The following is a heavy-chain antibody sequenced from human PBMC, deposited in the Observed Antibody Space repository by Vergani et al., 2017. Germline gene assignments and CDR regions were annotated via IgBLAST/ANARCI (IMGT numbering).Heavy chain of an antibody. CDR3: ARMGGYDEGDAFRIGYFDS. V-gene: IGHV4-31*03. J-gene: IGHJ4*02. D-gene: IGHD3-22*01. CDR2: IYSTGST. Sequence: QVQLQESGPGLVKPSQTLSLTCSVSGDSISSGVYYWNWIRQHPGKGLEWIGYIYSTGSTHHNPSLRRRINMSVDTSKNQFSLKLNSVTAADTAMYYCARMGGYDEGDAFRIGYFDSWGQGREVTVSS. CDR1: GDSISSGVYY.